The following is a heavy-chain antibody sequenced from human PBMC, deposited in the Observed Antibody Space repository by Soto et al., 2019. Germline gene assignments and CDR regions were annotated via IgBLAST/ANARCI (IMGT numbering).Heavy chain of an antibody. J-gene: IGHJ3*02. CDR1: GFICSSYD. Sequence: LRLSCAASGFICSSYDMSWVRQAPGKGLEWVSTILVDGRTFYVDSVKGRFTISRDSSQNTVYLQMNSLTAGDTALYYCAKATATGGGAFDICGQGTMVTVSS. CDR3: AKATATGGGAFDI. V-gene: IGHV3-23*01. CDR2: ILVDGRT. D-gene: IGHD2-8*02.